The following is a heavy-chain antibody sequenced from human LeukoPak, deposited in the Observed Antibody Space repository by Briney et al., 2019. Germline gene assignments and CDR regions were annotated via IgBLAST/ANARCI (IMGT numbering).Heavy chain of an antibody. Sequence: GGSLRLSCAASGFTFSSYWMSWVRQAPGKGLEWVANIKQDGSEKYYVDSVKGRFTISRDNAKNSLYLQMNSLRAEDTAVYYCAKGLSVGYYYYYYMDVWGKGTTVTVSS. CDR2: IKQDGSEK. J-gene: IGHJ6*03. CDR1: GFTFSSYW. V-gene: IGHV3-7*03. D-gene: IGHD2/OR15-2a*01. CDR3: AKGLSVGYYYYYYMDV.